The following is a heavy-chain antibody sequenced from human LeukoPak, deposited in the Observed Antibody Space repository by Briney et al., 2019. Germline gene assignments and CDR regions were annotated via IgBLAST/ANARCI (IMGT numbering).Heavy chain of an antibody. CDR2: ISWNSGSI. J-gene: IGHJ4*02. CDR1: GFTFDDYA. D-gene: IGHD5-18*01. Sequence: QPGRSLRLSCAASGFTFDDYAMHWVRQAPGKGLEWVSGISWNSGSIGYADSVKGRFTISRDNAKNSLYLQMNSLSAEDTALYYCAKEGGGYSYGNIDYWGQGTLVTVSS. CDR3: AKEGGGYSYGNIDY. V-gene: IGHV3-9*01.